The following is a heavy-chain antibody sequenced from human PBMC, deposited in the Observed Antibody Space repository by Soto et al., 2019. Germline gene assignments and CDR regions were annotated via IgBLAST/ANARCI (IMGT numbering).Heavy chain of an antibody. CDR1: GFSLSNPKMG. Sequence: QVTLKESGPVLVKPTETLTLTCTVSGFSLSNPKMGVSWIRQPPGKAPEWLAHIFSDDEYSYSTYLKSRLIISKDTSKSPVVLTMTNMDPVDSGTFYCARVMRDAVWEPNARYYFDPWGQGTQVNVSS. CDR3: ARVMRDAVWEPNARYYFDP. V-gene: IGHV2-26*01. J-gene: IGHJ5*02. CDR2: IFSDDEY. D-gene: IGHD2-8*01.